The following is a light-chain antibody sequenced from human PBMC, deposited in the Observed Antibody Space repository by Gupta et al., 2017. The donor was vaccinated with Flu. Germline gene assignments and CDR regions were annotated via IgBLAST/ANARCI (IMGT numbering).Light chain of an antibody. J-gene: IGLJ2*01. V-gene: IGLV2-23*01. CDR1: CSDVVSYNH. CDR2: QGS. CDR3: CAYAGSITVV. Sequence: TASTGTCSDVVSYNHVSWYRQKPGKAPKLVIYQGSKRPSGVSERFSGSKSGNTASLTITGTQAEDEAAYYCCAYAGSITVVFGGGTKLTVL.